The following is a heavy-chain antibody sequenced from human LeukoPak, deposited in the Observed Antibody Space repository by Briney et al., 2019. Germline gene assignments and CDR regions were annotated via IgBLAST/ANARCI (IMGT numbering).Heavy chain of an antibody. J-gene: IGHJ4*02. V-gene: IGHV1-69*05. Sequence: SVKVSCKASGGTFSSYAISWVRQAPGQGLEWMGGIIPIFGTANYAQKFQGRVTITTDESTSTACMELSSLRSEDTAVYYCARSALFGVVVKDTIFDYWGQGTLVTVSS. CDR2: IIPIFGTA. CDR1: GGTFSSYA. D-gene: IGHD3-3*01. CDR3: ARSALFGVVVKDTIFDY.